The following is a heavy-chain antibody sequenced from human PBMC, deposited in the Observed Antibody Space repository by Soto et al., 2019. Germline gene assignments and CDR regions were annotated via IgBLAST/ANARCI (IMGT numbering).Heavy chain of an antibody. J-gene: IGHJ4*02. CDR3: ARVGGYRAYGEFDY. CDR2: IYYSGST. V-gene: IGHV4-61*01. CDR1: GGSVSSSRYY. D-gene: IGHD5-12*01. Sequence: SETLSLTCTVSGGSVSSSRYYWSWIRQPPGKGLEWIGYIYYSGSTNYNPSLKSRLTMSIDTSKHQFSLKLTSVTAADTAVYYCARVGGYRAYGEFDYCGQGPLVTVSS.